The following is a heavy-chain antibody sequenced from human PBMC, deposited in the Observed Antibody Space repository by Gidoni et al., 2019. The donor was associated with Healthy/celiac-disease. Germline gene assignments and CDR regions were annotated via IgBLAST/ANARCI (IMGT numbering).Heavy chain of an antibody. CDR3: AKDSEQQLFDP. D-gene: IGHD6-13*01. Sequence: EVQLLASGGGSVQLGGAMRLSGAASGFTFSGYAMSWVRTAPGKWLAWVSAISGSGGSTYYADSVKGRFTISRDNSKNTLYLQMNSLRAEETAVYYCAKDSEQQLFDPWGQGTLVTVSS. CDR1: GFTFSGYA. V-gene: IGHV3-23*01. CDR2: ISGSGGST. J-gene: IGHJ5*02.